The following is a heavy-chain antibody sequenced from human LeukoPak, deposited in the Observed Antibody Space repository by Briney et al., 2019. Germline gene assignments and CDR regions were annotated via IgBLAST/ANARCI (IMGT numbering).Heavy chain of an antibody. CDR3: ARGGYYASGSFQR. CDR2: INSDESST. V-gene: IGHV3-74*01. Sequence: PGGSLRLSCAASGFTFSSYWMHWVRQVPGKGLVWVSRINSDESSTTCADSVKGRFTISRDNAKNTLYLQMNSLRAEDTAMYYCARGGYYASGSFQRWGQGTLVTVSS. D-gene: IGHD3-10*01. CDR1: GFTFSSYW. J-gene: IGHJ4*02.